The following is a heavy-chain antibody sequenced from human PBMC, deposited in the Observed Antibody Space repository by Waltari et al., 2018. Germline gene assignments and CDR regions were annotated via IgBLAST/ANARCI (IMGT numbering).Heavy chain of an antibody. J-gene: IGHJ3*02. CDR2: ISGSGGST. V-gene: IGHV3-23*04. D-gene: IGHD5-12*01. Sequence: EVQLVESGGGLVQPGGSLRLSCAASGFTFSSYAMSWVRQAPGKGLEWVSAISGSGGSTYYADSVKGRFTISRDNSKNTLYLQMNSLRAEDTAVYYCAKDRGRWLQSPDAFDIWGQGTMVTVSS. CDR1: GFTFSSYA. CDR3: AKDRGRWLQSPDAFDI.